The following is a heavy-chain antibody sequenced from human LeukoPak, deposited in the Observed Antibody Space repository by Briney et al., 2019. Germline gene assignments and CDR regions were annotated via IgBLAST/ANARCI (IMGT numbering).Heavy chain of an antibody. D-gene: IGHD5-18*01. CDR2: IYTSGST. J-gene: IGHJ4*02. CDR3: ARGKEGDSYGTDY. CDR1: GGSISSGSYY. Sequence: PSETLSLTCTLSGGSISSGSYYWSWIRQPAGKGLEWIGRIYTSGSTNYNPSLKSRLTISVDTSKNQFSLKLSSVTAADTAVYYCARGKEGDSYGTDYWGQGTLATVSS. V-gene: IGHV4-61*02.